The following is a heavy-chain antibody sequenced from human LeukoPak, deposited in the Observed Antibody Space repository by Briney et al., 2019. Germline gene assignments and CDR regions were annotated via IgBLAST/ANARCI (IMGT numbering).Heavy chain of an antibody. CDR1: GFTFSSYA. V-gene: IGHV3-30*01. Sequence: GGSLRLSCAASGFTFSSYAMHWVRQAPGKGLEWVAVISYDGSNKYYADSVKGRFTISRDNSKNTLYLQMNSLRAEDTAVYYCARGVVSSSGVYFDYWGQGTWSPSPQ. CDR2: ISYDGSNK. J-gene: IGHJ4*02. CDR3: ARGVVSSSGVYFDY. D-gene: IGHD6-6*01.